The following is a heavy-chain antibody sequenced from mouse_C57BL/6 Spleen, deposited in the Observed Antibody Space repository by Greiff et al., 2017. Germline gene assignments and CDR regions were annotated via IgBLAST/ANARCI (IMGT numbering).Heavy chain of an antibody. CDR3: ARQGPYDYDADFDY. CDR2: INPSNGGT. D-gene: IGHD2-4*01. V-gene: IGHV1-53*01. Sequence: QVQLKQPGTELVKPGASVKLSCKASGYTFTSYWMHWVKQRPGQGLEWIGNINPSNGGTNYNEKFKSKATLTVDKSSSTAYMQLSSLTSEDSAVYYCARQGPYDYDADFDYWGQGTTLTVSS. J-gene: IGHJ2*01. CDR1: GYTFTSYW.